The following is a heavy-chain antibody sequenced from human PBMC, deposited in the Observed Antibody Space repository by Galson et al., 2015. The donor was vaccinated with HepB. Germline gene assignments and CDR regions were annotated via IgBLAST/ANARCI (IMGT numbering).Heavy chain of an antibody. Sequence: SLRLSCAASGFTFSSYSMNWVRQAPGKGLEWVSYISSSSSTIYYADSVKGRFTISRDNAKNSLYLQMNSLRDEDTAVYYCASSDYYYYYMDVWGKGTTVTVSS. CDR2: ISSSSSTI. J-gene: IGHJ6*03. V-gene: IGHV3-48*02. CDR1: GFTFSSYS. CDR3: ASSDYYYYYMDV.